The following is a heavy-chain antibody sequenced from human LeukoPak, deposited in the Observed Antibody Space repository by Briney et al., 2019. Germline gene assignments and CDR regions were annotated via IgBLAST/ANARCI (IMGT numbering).Heavy chain of an antibody. V-gene: IGHV1-2*02. J-gene: IGHJ3*02. D-gene: IGHD1-26*01. CDR1: GYTFTGYY. CDR3: ARAGIVGATTGAFDI. CDR2: INPNSGGT. Sequence: ASVKVSCKASGYTFTGYYMHWVRQAPGQGLEWMGWINPNSGGTNYAQKFQGRVTMTRDTSISTAYMELSRLRSDDTAVYYCARAGIVGATTGAFDIWGQGTMVTVSS.